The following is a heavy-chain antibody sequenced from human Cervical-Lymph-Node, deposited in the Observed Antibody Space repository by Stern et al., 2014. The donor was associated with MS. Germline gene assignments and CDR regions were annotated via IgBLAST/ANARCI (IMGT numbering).Heavy chain of an antibody. Sequence: QVQLVQSGAEVKKPGSSVKISCKTSGGSFNSHTIDWVRQAPGQGLEWMGSFVPIFRTPVYEQTFEGRVTITADESTTTSYMEVNRLTSEDTATYYCACKDAYNLGYFWGQGTPVIVSS. CDR2: FVPIFRTP. CDR1: GGSFNSHT. CDR3: ACKDAYNLGYF. J-gene: IGHJ4*02. D-gene: IGHD5-24*01. V-gene: IGHV1-69*12.